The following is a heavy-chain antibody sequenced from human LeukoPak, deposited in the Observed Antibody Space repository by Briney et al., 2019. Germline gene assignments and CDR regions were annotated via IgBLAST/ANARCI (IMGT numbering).Heavy chain of an antibody. Sequence: GRSLRLSCAASGLTFSSYAMHWVRQAPGKGLEWVAVISYDGSNKYYADSVKGRFTISRDNSKNTLYLQMNSLRAEDTAVYYCARDQAAAGTRAFDIWGQGTMVTVSS. CDR2: ISYDGSNK. D-gene: IGHD6-13*01. CDR1: GLTFSSYA. CDR3: ARDQAAAGTRAFDI. J-gene: IGHJ3*02. V-gene: IGHV3-30*04.